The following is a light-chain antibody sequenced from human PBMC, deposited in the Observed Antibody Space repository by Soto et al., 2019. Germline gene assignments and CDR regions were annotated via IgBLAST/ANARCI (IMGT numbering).Light chain of an antibody. CDR2: GAS. J-gene: IGKJ1*01. CDR1: QSISSW. CDR3: QQYENYPRT. V-gene: IGKV1-5*01. Sequence: DIQMTQSPSTLSASVGDRVTITCRASQSISSWLAWYQQKPGKAPKLLIHGASNVETGVPSRFSGSGFGTEFTFTISSLQPEDIATYYCQQYENYPRTFRQGTKVDIK.